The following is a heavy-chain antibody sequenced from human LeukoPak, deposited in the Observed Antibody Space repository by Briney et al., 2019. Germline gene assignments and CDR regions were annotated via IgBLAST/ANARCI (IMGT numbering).Heavy chain of an antibody. Sequence: PSETLSLTCTVSGGSMTNMYWSWIRQPPGKGLEWIGEINHSGSTNYNPSLKSRVTISVDTSKNQFSLKLSSVTAADTAVYYCASNRYYYDSSGYYDYWGQGTLVTVSS. CDR1: GGSMTNMY. V-gene: IGHV4-34*01. D-gene: IGHD3-22*01. J-gene: IGHJ4*02. CDR3: ASNRYYYDSSGYYDY. CDR2: INHSGST.